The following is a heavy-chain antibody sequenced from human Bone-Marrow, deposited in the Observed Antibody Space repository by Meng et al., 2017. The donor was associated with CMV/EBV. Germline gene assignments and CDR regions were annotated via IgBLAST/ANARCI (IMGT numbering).Heavy chain of an antibody. Sequence: SLKISCAASGFTFDDYAMHWVRQAPGKGLEWVSGISWNSASIGYADSVKGRFTISSDNAENSLYLQMKSLRVEDTALYYCARDPGWDYSNQPTHYYGMDVWGQGTTVTAP. D-gene: IGHD4-11*01. J-gene: IGHJ6*02. V-gene: IGHV3-9*01. CDR2: ISWNSASI. CDR3: ARDPGWDYSNQPTHYYGMDV. CDR1: GFTFDDYA.